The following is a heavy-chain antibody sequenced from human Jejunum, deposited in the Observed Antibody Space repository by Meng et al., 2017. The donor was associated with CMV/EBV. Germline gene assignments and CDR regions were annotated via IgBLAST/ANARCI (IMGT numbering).Heavy chain of an antibody. CDR3: ARDSIGDSYFDY. V-gene: IGHV1-2*02. D-gene: IGHD2-21*02. Sequence: KGAGYSFTGNYWHWVRQAPGQGLEWLGWINPNSGATSYAQNFQDRVTMTRDTSISTAYMELNRLRSDDTAVYYCARDSIGDSYFDYWGQGKVVTVSS. CDR2: INPNSGAT. J-gene: IGHJ4*02. CDR1: GYSFTGNY.